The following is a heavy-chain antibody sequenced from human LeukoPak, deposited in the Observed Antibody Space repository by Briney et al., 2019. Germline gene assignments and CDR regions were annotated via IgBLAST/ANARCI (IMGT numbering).Heavy chain of an antibody. V-gene: IGHV3-21*01. D-gene: IGHD2-2*01. CDR2: ISSSSSYI. CDR1: GFTFSSYS. CDR3: ARVGTVVVPAASYYYYGMDV. Sequence: GGSLRISCAASGFTFSSYSMNWVRQAPGKGLEWVSSISSSSSYIYYADSVKGRFTISRDNAKNSLYLQINSLRAEDTAVYYCARVGTVVVPAASYYYYGMDVWGKGTTVTVSS. J-gene: IGHJ6*04.